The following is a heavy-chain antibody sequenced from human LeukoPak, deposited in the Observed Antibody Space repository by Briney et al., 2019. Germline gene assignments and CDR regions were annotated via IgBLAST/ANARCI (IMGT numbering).Heavy chain of an antibody. D-gene: IGHD4-23*01. V-gene: IGHV4-4*07. Sequence: SETLSLTCTVSGGSISTYYWSWVRQPAGKGLEWIGLIYASGSTTYNPSLKSRVTMSVDTSKNQFSLKLSSVTAADTAVYYCARAPYGGNQYFQHWGQGTLVTVSS. CDR2: IYASGST. CDR3: ARAPYGGNQYFQH. J-gene: IGHJ1*01. CDR1: GGSISTYY.